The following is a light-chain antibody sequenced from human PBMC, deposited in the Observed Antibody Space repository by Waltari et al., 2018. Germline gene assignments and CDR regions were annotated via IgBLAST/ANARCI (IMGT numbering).Light chain of an antibody. CDR2: GAS. Sequence: AAPTRGARQSASSIWAWCHKNPGPAPRLLVYGASPGATGIPARFSGRGAGTEFTLTISSVQSEDFAVYCCQQYNNWLAFGGGTKVEIK. CDR1: QSASSI. V-gene: IGKV3-15*01. CDR3: QQYNNWLA. J-gene: IGKJ4*01.